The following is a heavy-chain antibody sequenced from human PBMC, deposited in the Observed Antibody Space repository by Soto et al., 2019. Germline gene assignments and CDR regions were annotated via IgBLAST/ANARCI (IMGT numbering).Heavy chain of an antibody. CDR3: TTEGHYSGSGSNYNNHYYYGMDV. D-gene: IGHD3-10*01. CDR2: VKSRTDGGTI. J-gene: IGHJ6*02. CDR1: GFTFRKAW. V-gene: IGHV3-15*01. Sequence: GGSLRLSCAASGFTFRKAWMIFVRQSPLKWLEWVGRVKSRTDGGTIDYAAPVKARFTISRDDSKDTLYLQMNSLKPEDTAVYYCTTEGHYSGSGSNYNNHYYYGMDVWGQGTTVTVSS.